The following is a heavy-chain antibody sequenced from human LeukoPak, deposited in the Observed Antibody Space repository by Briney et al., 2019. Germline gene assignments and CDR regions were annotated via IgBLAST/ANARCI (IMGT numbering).Heavy chain of an antibody. CDR3: ARLRSGFYFDS. CDR2: IFYSGST. J-gene: IGHJ4*02. V-gene: IGHV4-39*01. Sequence: SETLSLTCTVSGGSIRSSSYYWGWIRQPPGKGLEWLANIFYSGSTFYNPSLKSRVTISVDTSLNQFSLKLSSVTAADTAVYYCARLRSGFYFDSWGQGTLVTVSS. D-gene: IGHD6-19*01. CDR1: GGSIRSSSYY.